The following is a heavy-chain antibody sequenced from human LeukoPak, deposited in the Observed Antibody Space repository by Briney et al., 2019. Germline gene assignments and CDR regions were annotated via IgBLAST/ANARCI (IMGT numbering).Heavy chain of an antibody. D-gene: IGHD6-19*01. V-gene: IGHV3-21*01. J-gene: IGHJ6*02. CDR2: ISSSSSYI. CDR1: GFTFSSYS. CDR3: ARGIAVAGTGYYYGMDV. Sequence: PGGSLRLSCAASGFTFSSYSMNWVRQAPGKGLEWVSSISSSSSYIYYADSVKGRFTISRDNAKNSLYLQMNSLRVEDTAVYYCARGIAVAGTGYYYGMDVWGQGTTVTVSS.